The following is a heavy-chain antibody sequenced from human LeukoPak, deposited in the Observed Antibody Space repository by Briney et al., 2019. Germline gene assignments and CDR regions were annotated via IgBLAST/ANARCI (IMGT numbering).Heavy chain of an antibody. J-gene: IGHJ3*02. CDR2: FRSGRGPI. Sequence: GGSLRLSCAASGFSVGTYEMNWVRQAPGKGLEWVSYFRSGRGPIYYADSVRGRFTVSGDSAKNSLYLQMNSLRADDTAVYYCARGTLLNAFDIWGQGTMVTVSS. D-gene: IGHD1-26*01. CDR3: ARGTLLNAFDI. V-gene: IGHV3-48*03. CDR1: GFSVGTYE.